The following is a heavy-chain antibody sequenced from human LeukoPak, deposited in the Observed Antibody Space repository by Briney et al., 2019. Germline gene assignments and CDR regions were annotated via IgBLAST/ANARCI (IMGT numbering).Heavy chain of an antibody. J-gene: IGHJ3*02. V-gene: IGHV1-2*02. Sequence: ASVKVSCKASGYTFTGYYMHWVRQAPGQGLEWMGWINPNSGGTNYAQKFQGRVTMTRDTSISTVYMELSSLRSEDTAVYYCARERGGPYDFWSGYYDAFDIWGQGTMVTVSS. CDR2: INPNSGGT. CDR1: GYTFTGYY. D-gene: IGHD3-3*01. CDR3: ARERGGPYDFWSGYYDAFDI.